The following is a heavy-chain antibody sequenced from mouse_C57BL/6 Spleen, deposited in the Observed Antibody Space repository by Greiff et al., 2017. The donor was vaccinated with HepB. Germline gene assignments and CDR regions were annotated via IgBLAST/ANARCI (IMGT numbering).Heavy chain of an antibody. V-gene: IGHV5-17*01. CDR2: ISSGSSTI. J-gene: IGHJ2*01. Sequence: VQLKESGGGLVKPGGSLKLSCAASGFTFSDYGMHWVRQAPEKGLKWVAYISSGSSTIYYADTVKGRFTISKDNAKNTLVLQMASLRSEDTAMYYCARTDYWGQGTTVTVSS. CDR3: ARTDY. CDR1: GFTFSDYG.